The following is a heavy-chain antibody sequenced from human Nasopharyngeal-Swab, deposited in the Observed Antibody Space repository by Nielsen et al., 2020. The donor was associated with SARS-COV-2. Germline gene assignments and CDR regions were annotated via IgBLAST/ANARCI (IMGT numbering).Heavy chain of an antibody. Sequence: SCTVSGGSISSYYWSWLRQPPGKGLEWIGYIYYSGSTNYNPSLKSRVTISVDTSKNQFSLKLSSVTAADTAVYHCARWAYYGSGYHTGWFDPWGQGTLVTVSS. CDR3: ARWAYYGSGYHTGWFDP. J-gene: IGHJ5*02. CDR1: GGSISSYY. V-gene: IGHV4-59*13. CDR2: IYYSGST. D-gene: IGHD3-10*01.